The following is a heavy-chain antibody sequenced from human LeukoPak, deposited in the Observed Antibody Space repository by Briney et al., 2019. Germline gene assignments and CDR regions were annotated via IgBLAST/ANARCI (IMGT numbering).Heavy chain of an antibody. CDR2: INHSGST. Sequence: SETLSLXCAVYGGSFSGYYWSWIRQPPGKGLEWIGEINHSGSTNYNPSLKSRVTISVDTSKDQFSLKLSSVTAADTAVYYCARVSLYNQQLAGWGQGTLVTVSS. J-gene: IGHJ4*02. D-gene: IGHD6-13*01. V-gene: IGHV4-34*01. CDR1: GGSFSGYY. CDR3: ARVSLYNQQLAG.